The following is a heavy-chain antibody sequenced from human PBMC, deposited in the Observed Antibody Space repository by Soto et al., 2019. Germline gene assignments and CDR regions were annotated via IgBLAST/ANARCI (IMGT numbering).Heavy chain of an antibody. D-gene: IGHD6-19*01. Sequence: EVQLVESGGGLVQPGGTLRLSCAASGFTLSSYSMHWVRQASGKGLEGVSYISGSGGTIYYADSVKGRFTISRDNAKNSLSVQMNSLRDEDTAVYFCARETGLRSSGWSYYFDFWGQGTRVTVSS. J-gene: IGHJ4*02. CDR2: ISGSGGTI. CDR1: GFTLSSYS. CDR3: ARETGLRSSGWSYYFDF. V-gene: IGHV3-48*02.